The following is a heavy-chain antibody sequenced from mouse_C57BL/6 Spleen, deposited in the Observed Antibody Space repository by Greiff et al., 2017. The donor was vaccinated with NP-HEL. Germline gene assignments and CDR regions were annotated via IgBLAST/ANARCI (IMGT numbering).Heavy chain of an antibody. CDR2: IYPGDGDT. CDR3: ARIYYGNRGYCDY. D-gene: IGHD2-1*01. CDR1: GYAFSSYW. V-gene: IGHV1-80*01. Sequence: QVQLQQSGAELVKPGASVKISCKASGYAFSSYWMNWVKQRPGKGLEWIGQIYPGDGDTNYNGKFKGKATLTADKSSSTAYMQLSSLTSEDSAVYFCARIYYGNRGYCDYWGQGTTLTFSS. J-gene: IGHJ2*01.